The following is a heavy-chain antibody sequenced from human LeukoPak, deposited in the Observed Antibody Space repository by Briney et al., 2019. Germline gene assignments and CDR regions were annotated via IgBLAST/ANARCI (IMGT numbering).Heavy chain of an antibody. CDR2: IIPIFGTA. CDR3: ARGDGYYDSSGYYLGDY. V-gene: IGHV1-69*13. Sequence: SVKVSCKASGGTFSSYAISWVRQAPGQGLEWMGGIIPIFGTANYAQKFQGRVTITADESTSTAYMELSSLRSEDTAVYYCARGDGYYDSSGYYLGDYWGQGTLVTVSS. CDR1: GGTFSSYA. D-gene: IGHD3-22*01. J-gene: IGHJ4*02.